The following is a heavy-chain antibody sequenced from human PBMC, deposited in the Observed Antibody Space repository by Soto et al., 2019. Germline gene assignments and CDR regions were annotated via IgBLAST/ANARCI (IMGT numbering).Heavy chain of an antibody. V-gene: IGHV1-46*01. CDR1: GYTFTSYY. CDR2: INPSGGST. J-gene: IGHJ4*02. CDR3: AVYYDSSGYYPGPFDY. D-gene: IGHD3-22*01. Sequence: ASVKVSCKASGYTFTSYYMHWVRQAPGQGLEWMGIINPSGGSTSYAQKFQGRVTMTRDTSTSTVYMELSSLRSEDTAVYYCAVYYDSSGYYPGPFDYWGQGTLVTVS.